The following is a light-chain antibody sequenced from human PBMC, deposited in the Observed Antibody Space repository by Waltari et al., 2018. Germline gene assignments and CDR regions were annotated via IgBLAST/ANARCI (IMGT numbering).Light chain of an antibody. CDR2: GNN. J-gene: IGLJ3*02. CDR1: SSNIGAGYD. Sequence: QSVLTQPPSVSGAPGQRVPISCTGSSSNIGAGYDFPWYQQLPGTVPKLLIDGNNNRPSGVPDRFSGSKSGTSASLAITGLQAEDEGDYYCQSYDRSLSGWVFGGGTKLTVL. CDR3: QSYDRSLSGWV. V-gene: IGLV1-40*01.